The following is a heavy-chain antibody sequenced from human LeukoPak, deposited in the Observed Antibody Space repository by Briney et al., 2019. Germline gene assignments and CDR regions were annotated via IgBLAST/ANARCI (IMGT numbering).Heavy chain of an antibody. V-gene: IGHV3-23*01. Sequence: GGSLRLSCAASGFTFSSYAMSWVRQAPGKGLEWVSGISGSGGRTYYADSVKGRFTISRDNSKNTLYLQMNSLRAEDTAVYYCAKDRPWIATTPGDYWGQGTLVTVSS. CDR2: ISGSGGRT. J-gene: IGHJ4*02. D-gene: IGHD5-24*01. CDR3: AKDRPWIATTPGDY. CDR1: GFTFSSYA.